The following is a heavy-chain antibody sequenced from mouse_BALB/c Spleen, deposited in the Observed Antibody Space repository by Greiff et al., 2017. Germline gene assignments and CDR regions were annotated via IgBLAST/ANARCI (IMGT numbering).Heavy chain of an antibody. J-gene: IGHJ1*01. V-gene: IGHV2-2*02. D-gene: IGHD1-1*01. CDR2: IWSGGST. Sequence: VKLQESGPGLVQPSQSLSITCTVSGFSLTSYGVHWVRQSPGKGLEWLGVIWSGGSTDYNAAFISRLSISKDNSKSQVFFKMNSLQANDTAIYYCARKYCGSSYDWYFDVWGAGTTVTVSS. CDR3: ARKYCGSSYDWYFDV. CDR1: GFSLTSYG.